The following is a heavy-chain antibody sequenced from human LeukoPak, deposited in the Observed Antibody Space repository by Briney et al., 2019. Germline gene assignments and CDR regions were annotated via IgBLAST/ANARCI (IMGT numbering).Heavy chain of an antibody. Sequence: SETLSLTCTVSGGSISSYYWSWIRQPAGKGLEWIGRIYTSGSTNYNPSLKSRVTMSVDTSKNQFSLKLSSVTAADTAMYYCARDFDTTVTTLYNWFDPWGQGTLVTVSS. CDR3: ARDFDTTVTTLYNWFDP. CDR1: GGSISSYY. D-gene: IGHD4-17*01. V-gene: IGHV4-4*07. J-gene: IGHJ5*02. CDR2: IYTSGST.